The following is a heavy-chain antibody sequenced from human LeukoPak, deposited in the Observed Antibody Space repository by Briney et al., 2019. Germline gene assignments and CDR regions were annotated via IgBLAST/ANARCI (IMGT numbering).Heavy chain of an antibody. CDR2: IYSGGST. V-gene: IGHV3-53*01. CDR3: ARDGGLDYDYVWGSYRPNGWFDP. J-gene: IGHJ5*02. D-gene: IGHD3-16*02. Sequence: GGSLRLSCAASGFTVSSNYMSWVRQAPGKGLEWVSVIYSGGSTYYADSVKGRFTISRDNSKNTLYLQMNSLRAEDTAVYYCARDGGLDYDYVWGSYRPNGWFDPWGQGTLATVSS. CDR1: GFTVSSNY.